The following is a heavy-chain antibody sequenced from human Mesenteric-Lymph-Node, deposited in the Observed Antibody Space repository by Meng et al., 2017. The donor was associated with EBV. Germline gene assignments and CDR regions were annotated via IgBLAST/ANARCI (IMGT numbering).Heavy chain of an antibody. J-gene: IGHJ4*02. CDR1: GGTFRSYA. Sequence: VPLGRSGAEVKKPVPSVKVSCKASGGTFRSYAISCVGQAPGQGIGWMGGIIPIFGTANYAQMFQGRVTITADDSTSTAYMELSSLRSEDTAVYYCARGGYSGYDIDYWGQGPLVTVSS. V-gene: IGHV1-69*01. CDR2: IIPIFGTA. CDR3: ARGGYSGYDIDY. D-gene: IGHD5-12*01.